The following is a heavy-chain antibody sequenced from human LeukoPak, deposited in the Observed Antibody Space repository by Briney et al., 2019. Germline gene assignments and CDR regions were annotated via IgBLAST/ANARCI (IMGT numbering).Heavy chain of an antibody. Sequence: SVKVSCKASGGTFSSYAISWVRQAPGQGLEWMGGIIPIFGTANYAQKFQGRVTITADKSTSTAYMELSSLRSEDTAVYYCARSSIIAAAGPYYFDHWGQGTLVTVSS. V-gene: IGHV1-69*06. CDR1: GGTFSSYA. J-gene: IGHJ4*02. CDR2: IIPIFGTA. CDR3: ARSSIIAAAGPYYFDH. D-gene: IGHD6-13*01.